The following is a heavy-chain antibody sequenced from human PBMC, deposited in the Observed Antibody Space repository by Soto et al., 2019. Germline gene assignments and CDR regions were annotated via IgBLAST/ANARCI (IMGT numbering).Heavy chain of an antibody. Sequence: PGGSLRLSCAASGFTFSSYAVHWVRQAPGKGLEWVAVISYDGSNKYYADSVKGRFTISRDNSENTLYLQMSTLRAEDTAVYYCARDLQSSLYYYYGVDVWGQGTTVTVSS. J-gene: IGHJ6*02. D-gene: IGHD2-2*01. CDR2: ISYDGSNK. CDR1: GFTFSSYA. V-gene: IGHV3-30-3*01. CDR3: ARDLQSSLYYYYGVDV.